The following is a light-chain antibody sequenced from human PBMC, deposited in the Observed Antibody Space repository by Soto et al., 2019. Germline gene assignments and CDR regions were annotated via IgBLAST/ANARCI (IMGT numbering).Light chain of an antibody. CDR2: GAS. V-gene: IGKV3-20*01. CDR3: QQYGSTPRVT. CDR1: QSVSISH. J-gene: IGKJ2*01. Sequence: EIVLTQSPGTLSLSPGERATLSCRASQSVSISHLAWYQQKPGQAPRLLIYGASIRATGIPDRFSGSGSGTDFPLTISTLEPEDCAVYYCQQYGSTPRVTFGQVTKLEIK.